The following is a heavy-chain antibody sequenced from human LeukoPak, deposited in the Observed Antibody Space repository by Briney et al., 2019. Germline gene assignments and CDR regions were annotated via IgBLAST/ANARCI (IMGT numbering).Heavy chain of an antibody. D-gene: IGHD1-26*01. CDR3: ARGQGATVPQVGKNWFDP. CDR2: VNESGGT. Sequence: SETLPLTCAVYIDSFSNYHWNWIRQTPAKGMEWIGEVNESGGTNISPSLRSRVILSVDTSKNQFSLKLISVTVADTAIYYCARGQGATVPQVGKNWFDPWGQGTRVTVSS. CDR1: IDSFSNYH. J-gene: IGHJ5*02. V-gene: IGHV4-34*01.